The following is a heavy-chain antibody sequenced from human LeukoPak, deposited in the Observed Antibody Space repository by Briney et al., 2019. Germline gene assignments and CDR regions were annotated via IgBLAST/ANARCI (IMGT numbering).Heavy chain of an antibody. J-gene: IGHJ4*02. Sequence: GSLRLSCAASGFTFSSYEMNWVRQAPGKGLEWIGEVNHSGSTNYNPSLKSRVTMSVDTSKNQFSLQLSSVTAADTAVYYCRGVRFGELFDYWGQGTLVTVSS. V-gene: IGHV4-34*08. CDR3: RGVRFGELFDY. CDR1: GFTFSSYE. CDR2: VNHSGST. D-gene: IGHD3-10*01.